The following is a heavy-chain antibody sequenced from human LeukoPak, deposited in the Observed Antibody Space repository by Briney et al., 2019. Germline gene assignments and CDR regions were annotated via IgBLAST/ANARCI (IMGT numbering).Heavy chain of an antibody. Sequence: PGASVKVSCKTSGYTFTHYGISWVRQAPGQGLEWVGWISAYNGDTKYAQSFQDKVTMTTDTSTSTAYMELRSLTSDDTAVYYCARSLLVVPDASGEHDAFDMWGQGTMVTVSS. J-gene: IGHJ3*02. D-gene: IGHD2-8*02. CDR3: ARSLLVVPDASGEHDAFDM. CDR1: GYTFTHYG. CDR2: ISAYNGDT. V-gene: IGHV1-18*01.